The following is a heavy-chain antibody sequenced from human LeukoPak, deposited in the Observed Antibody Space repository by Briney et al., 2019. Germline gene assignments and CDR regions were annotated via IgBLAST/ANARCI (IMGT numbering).Heavy chain of an antibody. D-gene: IGHD4-23*01. J-gene: IGHJ4*02. Sequence: GGSLRLSCVSSGVIFYNYGMHWVCQAPGKGLEWVAVISYDGSNKYYADSVKGRFTISRDNSKNTLYLQMNSLRAEDTAVYYCANLLRWEPYWGQGTLVTVSS. CDR2: ISYDGSNK. CDR1: GVIFYNYG. CDR3: ANLLRWEPY. V-gene: IGHV3-30*18.